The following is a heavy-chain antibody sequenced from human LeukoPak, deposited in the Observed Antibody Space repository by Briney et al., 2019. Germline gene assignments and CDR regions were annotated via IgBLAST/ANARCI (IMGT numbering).Heavy chain of an antibody. J-gene: IGHJ5*02. CDR3: ARAPIAALRYLGWFDP. V-gene: IGHV4-34*01. CDR1: GGSFSGYY. D-gene: IGHD6-6*01. CDR2: INHSGST. Sequence: SETLSLTCAVYGGSFSGYYWSWIRQPPGKGLEWIGEINHSGSTNYNPSLKSRVTISVDTSKNQFSLKPSSVTAADTAVYYCARAPIAALRYLGWFDPWGQGTLVTVSS.